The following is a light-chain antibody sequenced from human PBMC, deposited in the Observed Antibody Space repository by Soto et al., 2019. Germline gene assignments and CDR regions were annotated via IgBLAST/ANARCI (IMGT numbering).Light chain of an antibody. J-gene: IGKJ1*01. V-gene: IGKV3-11*01. CDR3: QQRSNWPPTWT. CDR2: DAS. CDR1: HSVSSY. Sequence: EIVLIQSPSSLSLSPRERATLSCRARHSVSSYLAWYQQKPGQAPRLLIYDASNRATGIPARFSGSGSGTDFTLTISSLEPEDFAVYYCQQRSNWPPTWTFGQGTKVDIK.